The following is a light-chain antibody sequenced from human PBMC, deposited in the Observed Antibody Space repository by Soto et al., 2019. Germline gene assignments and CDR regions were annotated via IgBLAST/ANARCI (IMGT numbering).Light chain of an antibody. CDR1: QSVSSY. CDR2: DAS. V-gene: IGKV3-11*01. J-gene: IGKJ2*01. Sequence: EIVLTQSPATLSLSPGERATLSCRASQSVSSYLAWYQQKPGQAPRLLIYDASNRATGIPGRFSGSGSGTDFTLTIGSLEPEDFAVYYCQHRSNWPRYTFGQGTKLEIK. CDR3: QHRSNWPRYT.